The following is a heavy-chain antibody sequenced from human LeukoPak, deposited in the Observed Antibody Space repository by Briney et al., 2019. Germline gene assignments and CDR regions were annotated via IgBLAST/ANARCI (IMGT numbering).Heavy chain of an antibody. V-gene: IGHV3-48*01. CDR2: ISSSSSNI. CDR3: ARDHLYCSSTSCPEIRSFDI. D-gene: IGHD2-2*01. Sequence: GGSLRLSCSASGFTFNNYALTWVRQAPGKGLEWVSYISSSSSNIYYADSVKGRFTMSRDNAKNSLYLQMHSLRAEDTAVYYCARDHLYCSSTSCPEIRSFDIWGQGTMVTVSS. J-gene: IGHJ3*02. CDR1: GFTFNNYA.